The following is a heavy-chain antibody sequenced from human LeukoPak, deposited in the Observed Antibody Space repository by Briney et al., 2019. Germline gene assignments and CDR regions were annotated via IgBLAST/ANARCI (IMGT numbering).Heavy chain of an antibody. CDR1: GFTFSSYS. D-gene: IGHD3-22*01. J-gene: IGHJ5*02. CDR3: ASYDSSGPNWFDP. Sequence: GGSLRLSCAASGFTFSSYSMNWVRQAPGKGLEWVSSISSSSSYIYYADSVKGRFTISRDNAKNSLYLQMNSLRAEDTAVYYCASYDSSGPNWFDPWGQGTLVTVSS. V-gene: IGHV3-21*01. CDR2: ISSSSSYI.